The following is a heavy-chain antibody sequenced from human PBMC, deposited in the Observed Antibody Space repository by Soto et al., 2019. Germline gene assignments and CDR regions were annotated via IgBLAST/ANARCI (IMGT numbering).Heavy chain of an antibody. CDR2: INGDGSST. J-gene: IGHJ6*03. Sequence: PGGSLRLSCAASGFTFSSYWMHWVRQAPGKGLVWVSRINGDGSSTTHADSVRGRFTISRDNTKNTLYLQMNSLRAEDTAVYYCTRDAYYDFWSGYSAYYYYYMAVWGKGTTVTVSS. CDR3: TRDAYYDFWSGYSAYYYYYMAV. D-gene: IGHD3-3*01. V-gene: IGHV3-74*01. CDR1: GFTFSSYW.